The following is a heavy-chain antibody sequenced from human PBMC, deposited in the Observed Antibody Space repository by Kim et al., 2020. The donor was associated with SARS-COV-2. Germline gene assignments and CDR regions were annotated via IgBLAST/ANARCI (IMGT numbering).Heavy chain of an antibody. J-gene: IGHJ4*02. CDR3: ARCGSGWYQLHY. Sequence: SETLSLTCTVSGGSISSGGYYWSWIRQHPGKGLEWIGYISDSGNSYYHPSLRSRVTISIDTSKNQFSLKLNSVTAADTAVYYCARCGSGWYQLHYWGQGTLVTVSS. D-gene: IGHD6-19*01. CDR2: ISDSGNS. V-gene: IGHV4-31*03. CDR1: GGSISSGGYY.